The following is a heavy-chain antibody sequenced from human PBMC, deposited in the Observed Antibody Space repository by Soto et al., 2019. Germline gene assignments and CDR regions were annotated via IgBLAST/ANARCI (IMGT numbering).Heavy chain of an antibody. Sequence: GESLKISCKTSGYSFTNYWINWVRQMPGKGLEWMGRIDPSDSYTNYNPSVQGHVTISADRSISTAYLQWSSLKASDTAMYFCARQLRVLSGISESYFDYWGQGTQVTVSS. CDR3: ARQLRVLSGISESYFDY. D-gene: IGHD1-26*01. CDR2: IDPSDSYT. J-gene: IGHJ4*02. CDR1: GYSFTNYW. V-gene: IGHV5-10-1*01.